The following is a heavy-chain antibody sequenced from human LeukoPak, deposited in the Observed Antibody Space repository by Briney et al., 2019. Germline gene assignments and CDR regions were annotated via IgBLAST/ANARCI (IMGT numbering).Heavy chain of an antibody. CDR2: ISGSGGST. CDR3: AEAELQNYYDSSGYLY. Sequence: GGSLRLSCAASGFTSSSYAMSWVRQAPGKGLEWVSAISGSGGSTYYADSVKGRFTISRDNSKNTLYLQMNSLRAEDTAVYYCAEAELQNYYDSSGYLYWGQGTLVTVSS. D-gene: IGHD3-22*01. J-gene: IGHJ4*02. CDR1: GFTSSSYA. V-gene: IGHV3-23*01.